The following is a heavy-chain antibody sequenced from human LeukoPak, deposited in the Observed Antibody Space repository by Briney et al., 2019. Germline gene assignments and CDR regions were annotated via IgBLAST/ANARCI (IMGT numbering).Heavy chain of an antibody. D-gene: IGHD1-26*01. J-gene: IGHJ3*02. Sequence: QTGGSLRLSCAASGFTFSDHSMNWVRQAPGKGLEWVGRTRNKANGYVTEYAASVKGRFTISRDDSKNLLLLQMNSLKTEDTALYYCARGRAGSGSNNAASYHAFDIWGQGTMVTV. V-gene: IGHV3-72*01. CDR2: TRNKANGYVT. CDR1: GFTFSDHS. CDR3: ARGRAGSGSNNAASYHAFDI.